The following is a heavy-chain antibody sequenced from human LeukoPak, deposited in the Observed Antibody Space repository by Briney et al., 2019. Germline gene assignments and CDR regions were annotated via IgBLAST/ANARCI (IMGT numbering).Heavy chain of an antibody. J-gene: IGHJ4*02. CDR2: INAGNGNT. D-gene: IGHD3-10*01. V-gene: IGHV1-3*01. CDR1: GYTFTSYA. Sequence: ASVKVSCNASGYTFTSYAMHWVRQAPGQRLEWMGWINAGNGNTKYSQKFQGRVTITRDTSASTAYMELSSLRSEDTAVYYCARNVLLWFGELTSLGYWGQGTLVTVSS. CDR3: ARNVLLWFGELTSLGY.